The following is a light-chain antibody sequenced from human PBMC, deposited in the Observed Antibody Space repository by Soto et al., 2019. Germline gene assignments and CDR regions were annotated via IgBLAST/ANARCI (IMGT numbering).Light chain of an antibody. Sequence: EIVITQSASTLSVSPGERATLSCRASQSVSSNLAWYQQKPGRAPRLLIYGASTRATGIPARFSGSGSGTEFTLTISSLQSEDFAVYYCQQYNNWPPITFGQGTRLEI. V-gene: IGKV3-15*01. CDR1: QSVSSN. CDR2: GAS. CDR3: QQYNNWPPIT. J-gene: IGKJ5*01.